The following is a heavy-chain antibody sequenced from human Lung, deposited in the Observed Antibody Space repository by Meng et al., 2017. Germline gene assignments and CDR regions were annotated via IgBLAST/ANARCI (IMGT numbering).Heavy chain of an antibody. CDR3: ARGDAFDI. Sequence: GESLKIFCAASGFTVSSNYMSWVRQAPGKGLEWVSVIYSGGSTYYADSVKGRFTISRDNSKNTLYLQMNSLRAEDTAVYYCARGDAFDIWGQGTMVTVSS. CDR2: IYSGGST. CDR1: GFTVSSNY. V-gene: IGHV3-53*01. J-gene: IGHJ3*02.